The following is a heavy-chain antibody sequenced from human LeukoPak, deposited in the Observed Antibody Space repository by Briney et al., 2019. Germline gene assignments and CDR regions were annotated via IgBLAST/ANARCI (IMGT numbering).Heavy chain of an antibody. D-gene: IGHD3-22*01. CDR2: ITVNNGNT. V-gene: IGHV1-8*01. CDR1: GYTFNNYG. CDR3: ARSKSMGYYYDSGRAFDI. J-gene: IGHJ3*02. Sequence: ASVKVSCKTAGYTFNNYGISWVRQAPGQGLEWMGWITVNNGNTNYAQKFQGRVTITRNTSISTAYMELSSLRSEDTAVYYCARSKSMGYYYDSGRAFDIWGQGTMVTVSS.